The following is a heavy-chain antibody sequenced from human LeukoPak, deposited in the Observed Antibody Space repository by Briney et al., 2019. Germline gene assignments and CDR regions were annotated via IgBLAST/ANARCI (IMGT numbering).Heavy chain of an antibody. V-gene: IGHV3-11*06. CDR2: ISSSSSYT. D-gene: IGHD3-10*01. CDR3: ARVWFGGTFDY. Sequence: GGSLRLSCAASGFTFSDYYMSWIRHAPGKGLEWVSYISSSSSYTNYADSVKGRFTISRDNAKNSLYLQMNSLRAEDTAVYYCARVWFGGTFDYWGQGTLVTVSS. J-gene: IGHJ4*02. CDR1: GFTFSDYY.